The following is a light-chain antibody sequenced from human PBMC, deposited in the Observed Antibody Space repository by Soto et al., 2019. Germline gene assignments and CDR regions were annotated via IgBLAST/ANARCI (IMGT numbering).Light chain of an antibody. Sequence: QSVLTRPRSVSGSPGQSVSIFCTGTSSDVGGYNYVSWYQQHPGKAPKVMIYDVTKRPPGVPDRFSGSKSGNTASLTISGLQSEDEADYYCYSYAGRYTYVFGTGTK. CDR1: SSDVGGYNY. V-gene: IGLV2-11*01. CDR3: YSYAGRYTYV. J-gene: IGLJ1*01. CDR2: DVT.